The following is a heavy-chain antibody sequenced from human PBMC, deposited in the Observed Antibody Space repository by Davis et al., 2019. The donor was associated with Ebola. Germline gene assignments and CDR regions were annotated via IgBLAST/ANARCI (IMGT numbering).Heavy chain of an antibody. J-gene: IGHJ4*02. Sequence: SETLSPTCTVPGGSISSYYWSWIRQPPGKGLEWIGYIYYSGSTNYNPSLKSRVTISVDTSKNQFSLKLSSVTAADTAVYYCARLGSGSYGIDYWGQGTLVTVSS. V-gene: IGHV4-59*08. D-gene: IGHD1-26*01. CDR1: GGSISSYY. CDR2: IYYSGST. CDR3: ARLGSGSYGIDY.